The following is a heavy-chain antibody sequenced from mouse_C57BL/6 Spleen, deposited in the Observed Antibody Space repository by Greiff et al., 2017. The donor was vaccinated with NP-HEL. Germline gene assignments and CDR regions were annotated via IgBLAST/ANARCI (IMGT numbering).Heavy chain of an antibody. CDR1: GYTFTDYN. CDR3: ARNGYGYYFDY. J-gene: IGHJ2*01. V-gene: IGHV1-18*01. Sequence: EVQLQQSGPELVKPGASVKIPCKASGYTFTDYNMDWVKQSHGKSLEWIGDINPNNGGTNYNQKFKVKATLTVDKSSSTAYMELRSLTSEDTAVYYCARNGYGYYFDYWGQGTTLTVSS. D-gene: IGHD1-2*01. CDR2: INPNNGGT.